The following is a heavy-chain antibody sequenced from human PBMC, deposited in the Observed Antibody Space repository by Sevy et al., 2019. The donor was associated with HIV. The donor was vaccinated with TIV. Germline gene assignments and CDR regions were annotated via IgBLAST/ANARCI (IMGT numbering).Heavy chain of an antibody. J-gene: IGHJ6*03. CDR1: GFAFSSYA. CDR3: AKGHGSSWYDSSYYYMDV. V-gene: IGHV3-23*01. D-gene: IGHD6-13*01. Sequence: GGSLRLSCAASGFAFSSYAMSWVRQAPGKGLEWVSGISGSSGSTYSADSVKGRFTISRDNSKNTMYLQMNSLRAEDTAVYYCAKGHGSSWYDSSYYYMDVWGKGTTVTVSS. CDR2: ISGSSGST.